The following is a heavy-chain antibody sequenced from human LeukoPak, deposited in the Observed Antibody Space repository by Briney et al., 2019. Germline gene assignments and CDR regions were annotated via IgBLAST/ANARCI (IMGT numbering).Heavy chain of an antibody. CDR3: ARDNYAGANWFDP. CDR1: GGTFISYA. J-gene: IGHJ5*02. CDR2: IIPIFGTA. D-gene: IGHD1-7*01. V-gene: IGHV1-69*05. Sequence: SVKVSCKASGGTFISYAISWVRQAPGQGLEWMGGIIPIFGTANYAQKFQGRVTITTDESTSTAYMELSSLRSEDTAVYYCARDNYAGANWFDPWGQGTLVTVSS.